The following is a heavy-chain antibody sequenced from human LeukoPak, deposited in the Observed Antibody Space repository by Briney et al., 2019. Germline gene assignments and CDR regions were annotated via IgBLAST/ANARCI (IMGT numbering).Heavy chain of an antibody. CDR3: ARDLGIVATTFDY. V-gene: IGHV4-39*06. Sequence: PSETLSLTCTVSGGSISSSSYYWGWIRQPPGKGLEWIGSIYYSGSTYYNPSLKSRVTISVDTSKNQFPLKLSSVTAADTAVYYCARDLGIVATTFDYWGQGTLVTVSS. D-gene: IGHD5-12*01. CDR2: IYYSGST. J-gene: IGHJ4*02. CDR1: GGSISSSSYY.